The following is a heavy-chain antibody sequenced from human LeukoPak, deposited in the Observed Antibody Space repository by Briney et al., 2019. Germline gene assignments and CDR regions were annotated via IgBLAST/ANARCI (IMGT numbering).Heavy chain of an antibody. J-gene: IGHJ6*03. D-gene: IGHD3-3*02. CDR1: GLTVTSSY. Sequence: GGSLRLSCAASGLTVTSSYMHWVRQAPGKGLEWGSVIYSGDSTFYADSVKGRFSISREHSKNTLFLQVNSLSAEDTALYYCASSFTIRSPYYMDVWGQGTTVTVSS. CDR3: ASSFTIRSPYYMDV. CDR2: IYSGDST. V-gene: IGHV3-66*02.